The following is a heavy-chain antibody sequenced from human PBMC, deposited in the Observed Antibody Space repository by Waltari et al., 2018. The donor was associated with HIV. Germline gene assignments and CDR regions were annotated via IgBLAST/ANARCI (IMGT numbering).Heavy chain of an antibody. CDR1: GFTISDNY. Sequence: EVQLVESGGGLIEPGGSLRLSCAASGFTISDNYMSWVRQAPGKGLEWVSVIYSGGSTYYADSVKGRFTISRDNSKNPLSLHMNSLRAEDTAVYYCARDPRSSGYYGMDVWGQGATVTVSS. V-gene: IGHV3-53*01. J-gene: IGHJ6*02. D-gene: IGHD1-26*01. CDR2: IYSGGST. CDR3: ARDPRSSGYYGMDV.